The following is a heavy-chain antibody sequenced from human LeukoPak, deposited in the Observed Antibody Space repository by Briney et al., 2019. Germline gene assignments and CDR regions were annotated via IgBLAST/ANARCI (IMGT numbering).Heavy chain of an antibody. V-gene: IGHV3-48*01. CDR3: ARDRAAGRFDP. Sequence: GGSLRLSCAASGFTFSSYSMNWVRQAPGKGLEWVSYISSSSSTIYYAGSVKGRFTISRDNAKNSLYLQMNSLRAEDTAVYYCARDRAAGRFDPWGQGTLVTVSS. CDR2: ISSSSSTI. CDR1: GFTFSSYS. J-gene: IGHJ5*02. D-gene: IGHD6-13*01.